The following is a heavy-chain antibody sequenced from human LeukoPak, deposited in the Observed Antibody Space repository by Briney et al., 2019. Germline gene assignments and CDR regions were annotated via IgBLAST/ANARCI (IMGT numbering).Heavy chain of an antibody. CDR2: ISAYNGNT. CDR1: GYTFTSYG. V-gene: IGHV1-18*01. J-gene: IGHJ4*02. Sequence: ASVKVSCRASGYTFTSYGISWVRQAPGQGLEWMGWISAYNGNTNYAQKFQGRVTITADESTSTAYMELSSLRSEDTAVYYCARGGVVVTIGHDFWGQGTLVTVSS. CDR3: ARGGVVVTIGHDF. D-gene: IGHD3-22*01.